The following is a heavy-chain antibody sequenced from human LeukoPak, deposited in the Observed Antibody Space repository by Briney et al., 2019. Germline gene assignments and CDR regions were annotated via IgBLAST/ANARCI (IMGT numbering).Heavy chain of an antibody. J-gene: IGHJ4*02. CDR1: GFTFSSYA. CDR2: ISGSGGST. V-gene: IGHV3-23*01. D-gene: IGHD6-13*01. Sequence: GGSLRLSCAASGFTFSSYAMSWVRQAPGKGLEWVSAISGSGGSTYYADSVKGRFTISRDNSKNTLYLQMNNLRAEDTAVYYCAKEKVYSSSWYAGDDYWGQGTLVTVSS. CDR3: AKEKVYSSSWYAGDDY.